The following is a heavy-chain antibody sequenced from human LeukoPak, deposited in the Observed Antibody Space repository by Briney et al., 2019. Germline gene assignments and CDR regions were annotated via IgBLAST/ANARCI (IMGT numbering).Heavy chain of an antibody. Sequence: GGSLRLSCASSGFTFSDHYMDWVRQAPGKGLEWVGRTSNKAKSYTTEYAASVKDRFTISRDDSKNSLYLQMNSLKTKDTAVYYCARVTGAYYFDYWGQRTLVTVSS. CDR3: ARVTGAYYFDY. CDR2: TSNKAKSYTT. CDR1: GFTFSDHY. D-gene: IGHD1-20*01. V-gene: IGHV3-72*01. J-gene: IGHJ4*02.